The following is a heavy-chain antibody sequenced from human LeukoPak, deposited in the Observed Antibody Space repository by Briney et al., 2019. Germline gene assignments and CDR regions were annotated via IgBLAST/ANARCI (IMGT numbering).Heavy chain of an antibody. J-gene: IGHJ4*02. Sequence: PGGSLRLSCAASGFTFSNYGIHWVRQAPGKGLEWVAVISYDGSNKYYADSVKGRFTISRDNSKNTLYLQMNSLRPEDAAVYYCANLPLWGQGTLVTVSS. CDR2: ISYDGSNK. V-gene: IGHV3-30*18. CDR3: ANLPL. CDR1: GFTFSNYG.